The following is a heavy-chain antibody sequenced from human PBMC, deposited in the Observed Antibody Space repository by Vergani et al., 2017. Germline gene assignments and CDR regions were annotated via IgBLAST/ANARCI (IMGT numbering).Heavy chain of an antibody. J-gene: IGHJ3*02. CDR1: GFTFDDYA. CDR3: AKDLRGEYSSSRGAFDI. CDR2: ISWNSGSI. D-gene: IGHD6-6*01. V-gene: IGHV3-9*01. Sequence: EVQLVESGGGLVQPGRSLRLSCAASGFTFDDYAMHWARQAPGKGLEWVSGISWNSGSIGYADSVKGRFTISRDNAKNSLYLQMNSLRAEDTALYYCAKDLRGEYSSSRGAFDIWGQGTMVTVSS.